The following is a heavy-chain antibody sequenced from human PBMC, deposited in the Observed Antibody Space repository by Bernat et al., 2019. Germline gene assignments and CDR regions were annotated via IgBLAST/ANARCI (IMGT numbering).Heavy chain of an antibody. V-gene: IGHV4-34*01. J-gene: IGHJ6*03. Sequence: QVQLQQWGAGLLKPSETLSLTCAVYGGSFSGYYWNWIRQPPGKGLEWIGEINHSGSTNYNPSLKSRVTISVDTAKNQFSLKRSSVTAADTAVYYCARGRGWESGDLFYYYSYMDFWGQGTMVTVSS. CDR2: INHSGST. CDR1: GGSFSGYY. D-gene: IGHD1-26*01. CDR3: ARGRGWESGDLFYYYSYMDF.